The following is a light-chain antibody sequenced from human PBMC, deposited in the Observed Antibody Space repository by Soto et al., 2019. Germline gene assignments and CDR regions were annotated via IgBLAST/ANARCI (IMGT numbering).Light chain of an antibody. V-gene: IGKV1-39*01. CDR3: QQTYSTPVT. J-gene: IGKJ4*01. CDR1: QIIGSS. Sequence: DLQMTQSPSSLSASVGDRVAITCRASQIIGSSLSWYQQKPGKAPDLLIFAASSLHSGVASRFSGSGSGTDFTLTISSLQLEDFATYYCQQTYSTPVTFGGGTKVEI. CDR2: AAS.